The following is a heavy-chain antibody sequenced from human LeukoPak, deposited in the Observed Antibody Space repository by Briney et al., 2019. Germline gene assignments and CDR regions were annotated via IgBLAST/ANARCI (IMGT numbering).Heavy chain of an antibody. V-gene: IGHV3-48*02. Sequence: GGSLRLSCAASGFTFSSYNMNWVRQAPGKGLEWVSFISTSGNTIYYVDSVKGRFTISRDNAKNSLYLQMNSLRDEDTAVYYCARKYSGSGNYFFDYWGQGTLVTVS. J-gene: IGHJ4*02. CDR1: GFTFSSYN. CDR3: ARKYSGSGNYFFDY. D-gene: IGHD3-10*01. CDR2: ISTSGNTI.